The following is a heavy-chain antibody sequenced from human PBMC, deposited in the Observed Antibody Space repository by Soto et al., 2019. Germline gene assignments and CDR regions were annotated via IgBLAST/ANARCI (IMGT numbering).Heavy chain of an antibody. CDR2: INPNSGGT. CDR1: GYTFTGYY. Sequence: QVQLVQSGAEVKKPGASVKVSCKASGYTFTGYYMHWVRQAPGQGLEWMGWINPNSGGTNYAQKSQGWVTMTRDTSISTAYMELSRLRSDDTAVYYCARSSRYSINYLDVWGKGTTVTVSS. V-gene: IGHV1-2*04. CDR3: ARSSRYSINYLDV. D-gene: IGHD4-4*01. J-gene: IGHJ6*03.